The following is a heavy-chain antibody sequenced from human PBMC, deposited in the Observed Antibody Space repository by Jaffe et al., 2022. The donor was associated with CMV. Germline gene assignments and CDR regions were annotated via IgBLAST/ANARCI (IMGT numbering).Heavy chain of an antibody. Sequence: QVQLVQSGTEVKKPGASVNVSCKASGYSFTSYYMHWVRQAPGQGLEWMGIINPIGGSTTYAQKFQGRLTMTRDTSTSTVYMELSSLRSEDTAVYYCARVPRNGGSYYRLDYWGQGTLVTVSS. CDR3: ARVPRNGGSYYRLDY. D-gene: IGHD1-26*01. CDR1: GYSFTSYY. V-gene: IGHV1-46*01. CDR2: INPIGGST. J-gene: IGHJ4*02.